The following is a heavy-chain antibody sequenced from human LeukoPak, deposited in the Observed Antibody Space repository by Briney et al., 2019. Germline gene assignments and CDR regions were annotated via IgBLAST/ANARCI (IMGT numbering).Heavy chain of an antibody. CDR2: IYYRSKWYN. V-gene: IGHV6-1*01. CDR1: GDSVSSQGAA. J-gene: IGHJ3*02. D-gene: IGHD5-12*01. Sequence: SQTLSLTCAISGDSVSSQGAAWNWIRQSPSRGLEWLGRIYYRSKWYNEYSGSVKSRISINPDISKNQFSLQLNSVSPEDTAVYYCVRDSGYGIDACDIWGQGTLVTVSS. CDR3: VRDSGYGIDACDI.